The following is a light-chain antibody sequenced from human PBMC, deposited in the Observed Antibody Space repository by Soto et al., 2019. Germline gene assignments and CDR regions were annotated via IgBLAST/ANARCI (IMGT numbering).Light chain of an antibody. J-gene: IGLJ7*01. CDR3: AAWDDSLNGHAV. CDR1: TSNVGTNS. V-gene: IGLV1-44*01. CDR2: NN. Sequence: QPVLTQPPSASGTPGQRVTISCSGSTSNVGTNSVIWYQQLPGLAPKLLLYNNHRPSGVPDRFSGSKSGTSASLAISGLQAEDEADYYCAAWDDSLNGHAVFGGGTQLTVL.